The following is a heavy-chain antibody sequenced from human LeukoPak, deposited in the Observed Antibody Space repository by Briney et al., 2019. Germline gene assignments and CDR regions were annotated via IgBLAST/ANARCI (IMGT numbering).Heavy chain of an antibody. CDR3: ARGGSPYYYYYMDV. Sequence: GASVKVSCKASGYAFTGYYMHWVRQAPGQGLEWMGWINPNSGGTNYAQKFQGRVTMTRDTSISTAYMELSRLRSDDTAVYYCARGGSPYYYYYMDVWGKGTTVTVSS. CDR1: GYAFTGYY. V-gene: IGHV1-2*02. D-gene: IGHD2-15*01. CDR2: INPNSGGT. J-gene: IGHJ6*03.